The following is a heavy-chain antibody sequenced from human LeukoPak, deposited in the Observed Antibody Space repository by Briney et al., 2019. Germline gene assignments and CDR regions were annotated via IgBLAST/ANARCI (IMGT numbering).Heavy chain of an antibody. Sequence: GESLKISCKGSGYSFTSYWIGWVRQMPGKGLEWMGIIYPGDSDTSYSPSFQGQVTISADKSISTAYLQWSSLKASDTAMYYCARQVDSSGYSPLYYFDYWGQGTLVTVSS. V-gene: IGHV5-51*01. CDR1: GYSFTSYW. CDR3: ARQVDSSGYSPLYYFDY. CDR2: IYPGDSDT. D-gene: IGHD3-22*01. J-gene: IGHJ4*02.